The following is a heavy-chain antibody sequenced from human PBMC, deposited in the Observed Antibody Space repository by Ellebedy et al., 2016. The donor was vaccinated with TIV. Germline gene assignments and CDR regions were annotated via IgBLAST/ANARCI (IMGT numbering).Heavy chain of an antibody. Sequence: GESLKISCKGSGYIFANYWIGWVRQVPGKGLEWMGIIYPGDSATSYSPSFQGQVTISVDQSIAAASLQWSSLKASDTAIYYCARLSGASAEDYFDSWGQGTLVTVSS. J-gene: IGHJ4*02. V-gene: IGHV5-51*01. D-gene: IGHD2-15*01. CDR2: IYPGDSAT. CDR1: GYIFANYW. CDR3: ARLSGASAEDYFDS.